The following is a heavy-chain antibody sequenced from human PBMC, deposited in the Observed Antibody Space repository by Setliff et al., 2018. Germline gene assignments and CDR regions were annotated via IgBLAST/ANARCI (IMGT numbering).Heavy chain of an antibody. CDR3: VRDRTAYSYGLDV. CDR1: GASFSGSY. CDR2: INHSGSP. Sequence: SETLSLTCAVYGASFSGSYCSWIRQSPGKGLEWIGEINHTGSPNWIGEINHSGSPNYNPSLKSRVTMSVDTSKNQFALNLRSVTAADTAVYYCVRDRTAYSYGLDVWAQGTTVTVSS. V-gene: IGHV4-34*01. J-gene: IGHJ6*02. D-gene: IGHD5-18*01.